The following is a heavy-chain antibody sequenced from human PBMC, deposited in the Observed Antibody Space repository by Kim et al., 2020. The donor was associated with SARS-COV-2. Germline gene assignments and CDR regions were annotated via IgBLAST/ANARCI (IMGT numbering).Heavy chain of an antibody. CDR2: IYHSATT. Sequence: SETLSLTCAVYGGSFSGYYWSWIRQPPGKGLEWIGEIYHSATTKYNPSLKSRVTISLDTAKNQFSLKLSSVTAADTAVYFCSRSLYHAPNRYRVRFDPLG. CDR3: SRSLYHAPNRYRVRFDP. V-gene: IGHV4-34*01. CDR1: GGSFSGYY. D-gene: IGHD2-2*01. J-gene: IGHJ5*02.